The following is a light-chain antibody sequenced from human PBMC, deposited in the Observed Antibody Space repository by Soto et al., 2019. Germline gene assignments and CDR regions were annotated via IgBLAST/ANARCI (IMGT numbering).Light chain of an antibody. V-gene: IGKV3-15*01. J-gene: IGKJ2*01. CDR1: QSVSSN. CDR2: GAS. Sequence: EIVMMPVPAILSKSKGERATLSCRASQSVSSNLAWYQQKPGQAPRLLIYGASTRATGIPARFSGSGSGTEFTLTISSLQSEDFAVYYCQQYNNWPRTFGQGTKVDIK. CDR3: QQYNNWPRT.